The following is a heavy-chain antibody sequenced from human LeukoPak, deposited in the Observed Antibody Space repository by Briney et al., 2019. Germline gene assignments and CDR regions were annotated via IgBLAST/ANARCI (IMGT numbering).Heavy chain of an antibody. J-gene: IGHJ4*02. CDR2: TKPDGSAE. CDR1: GFTFRNYW. Sequence: GGSLRLSCAASGFTFRNYWMGWVRQAPGKGLEWVANTKPDGSAEYYADSVRGRFTTSRDNANNFLYLQMNRLRAEDTAVYYCAKRGVVIRVILVGFHKEAYYFDSWGQGALVTVSS. CDR3: AKRGVVIRVILVGFHKEAYYFDS. V-gene: IGHV3-7*01. D-gene: IGHD3-22*01.